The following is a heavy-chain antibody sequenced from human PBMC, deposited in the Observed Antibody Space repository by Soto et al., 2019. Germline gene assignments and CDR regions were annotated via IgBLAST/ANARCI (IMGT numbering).Heavy chain of an antibody. V-gene: IGHV1-18*01. D-gene: IGHD5-18*01. CDR1: CYTFNSYG. Sequence: ASVQVSCKASCYTFNSYGIIWVRQAPGQGLERMGWISAYNGNTDSAQKLQGRVTMTTDTSTNTAYMELRSLRSDDTAVYYCARVSGYKYGPIDYWGQGTLVTVSS. CDR2: ISAYNGNT. CDR3: ARVSGYKYGPIDY. J-gene: IGHJ4*02.